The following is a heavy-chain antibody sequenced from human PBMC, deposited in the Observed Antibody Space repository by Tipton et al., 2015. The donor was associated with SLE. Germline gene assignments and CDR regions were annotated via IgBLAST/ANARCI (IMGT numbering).Heavy chain of an antibody. CDR1: GYSISSGYY. CDR2: IYHSGST. J-gene: IGHJ5*02. Sequence: TLSLTCVVSGYSISSGYYWGWIRQPPGKGLEWIGTIYHSGSTYYNPSLKSRVTISVDTSKNQFSLKLSSVTAADTAVYYCARRDGYSSIWNWFDPWGQGTLVTVSS. V-gene: IGHV4-38-2*01. D-gene: IGHD6-13*01. CDR3: ARRDGYSSIWNWFDP.